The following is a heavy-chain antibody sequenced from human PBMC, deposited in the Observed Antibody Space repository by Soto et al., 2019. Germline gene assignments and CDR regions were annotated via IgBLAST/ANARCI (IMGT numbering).Heavy chain of an antibody. V-gene: IGHV4-59*08. J-gene: IGHJ4*02. D-gene: IGHD6-19*01. CDR2: IYYSGST. CDR1: GGSISSYY. CDR3: ARSVQYSSGWYEAYYFDY. Sequence: SETLSLTCTVSGGSISSYYWSWIRQPPGKGLEWIGYIYYSGSTNYNPSLKSRVTISVDTSKNQFSLKLSSVTAADTAVYYCARSVQYSSGWYEAYYFDYWGPGTLVTVSS.